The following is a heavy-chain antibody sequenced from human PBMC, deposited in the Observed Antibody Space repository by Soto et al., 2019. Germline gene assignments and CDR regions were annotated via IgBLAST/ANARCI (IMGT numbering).Heavy chain of an antibody. J-gene: IGHJ6*03. Sequence: QITLKESGPTLVNPTQTLTLTCTFSGFSLTTSGEAVGWIRQPPGKALEWLALIYWDDDKRSSPSLKSRLTITKDTSKIQVVLTMTNMDPVDTATYYCAHIPGSGQLLYSYYYYMDVWGKGTTVTVSS. D-gene: IGHD3-10*01. V-gene: IGHV2-5*02. CDR2: IYWDDDK. CDR1: GFSLTTSGEA. CDR3: AHIPGSGQLLYSYYYYMDV.